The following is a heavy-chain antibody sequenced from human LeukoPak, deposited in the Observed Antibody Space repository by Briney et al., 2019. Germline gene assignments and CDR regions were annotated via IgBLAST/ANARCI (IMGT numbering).Heavy chain of an antibody. V-gene: IGHV3-30*03. D-gene: IGHD1-26*01. CDR2: ISYDGSNK. Sequence: GRSLRLSCAASGFTFSSYGMHWVRQAPGKGLEWVAVISYDGSNKYYADSVEGRFTISRDNSKNTLYLQMNSLRAEDTAVYYCASQKGYRELVDAFDIWGQGTMVTVSS. CDR3: ASQKGYRELVDAFDI. CDR1: GFTFSSYG. J-gene: IGHJ3*02.